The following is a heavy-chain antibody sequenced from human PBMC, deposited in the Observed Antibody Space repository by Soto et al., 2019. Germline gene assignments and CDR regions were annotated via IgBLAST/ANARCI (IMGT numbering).Heavy chain of an antibody. CDR3: ARGLYEYVWGSLSPSWLDP. D-gene: IGHD3-16*01. Sequence: SETLSLTCAVYGGSFSGYYWGWICQPQGKGLGWIGEINQSGRTNYNTSFKSRVTISVDTSKNQFSLKLSSVTAADTAVYYCARGLYEYVWGSLSPSWLDPWGKGTLVTV. CDR1: GGSFSGYY. J-gene: IGHJ5*02. CDR2: INQSGRT. V-gene: IGHV4-34*01.